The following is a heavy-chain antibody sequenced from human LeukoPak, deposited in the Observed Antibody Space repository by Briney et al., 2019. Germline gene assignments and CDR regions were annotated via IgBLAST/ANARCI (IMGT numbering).Heavy chain of an antibody. J-gene: IGHJ4*02. CDR3: ASIAVAGVDY. D-gene: IGHD6-19*01. CDR1: GGSFSGYY. Sequence: KASETLSLTCAVYGGSFSGYYWSWIRQPPGKGLEWIGEINHSGSTNYNPSLKSRVTISVDTSKSQFSLKLSSVTAADTAVYYCASIAVAGVDYWGQGTLVTVSS. V-gene: IGHV4-34*01. CDR2: INHSGST.